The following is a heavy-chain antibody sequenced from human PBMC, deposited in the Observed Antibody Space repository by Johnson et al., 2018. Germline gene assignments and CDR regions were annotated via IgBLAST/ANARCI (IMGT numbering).Heavy chain of an antibody. J-gene: IGHJ1*01. CDR1: GFTFSSYS. V-gene: IGHV3-21*01. Sequence: EVQLVESGGGLVKPGGSLRLSCAASGFTFSSYSMNWVRQAPGQGLEWVSSISSSSSYIHYADSLKGRFTISRDNAKNSLYLQMNSLRAEDTAVYYCARSQSAYYGDYVGAEYFQHWGQGTLVTVSS. CDR3: ARSQSAYYGDYVGAEYFQH. CDR2: ISSSSSYI. D-gene: IGHD4-17*01.